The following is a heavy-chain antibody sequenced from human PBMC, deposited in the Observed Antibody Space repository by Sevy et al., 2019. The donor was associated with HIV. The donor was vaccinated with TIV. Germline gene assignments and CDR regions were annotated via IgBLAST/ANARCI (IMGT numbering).Heavy chain of an antibody. Sequence: GGSLRLSCAASGFTFSGSAMHWVRQASGKGLEWVGRIRSKANSYATAYAASVKGRFTISRDDSKNTAYLQMNSLKTEDTAVYYCTRLPLSCSGGNCHGTWGQGTLVTVSS. D-gene: IGHD2-15*01. J-gene: IGHJ5*02. CDR1: GFTFSGSA. V-gene: IGHV3-73*01. CDR2: IRSKANSYAT. CDR3: TRLPLSCSGGNCHGT.